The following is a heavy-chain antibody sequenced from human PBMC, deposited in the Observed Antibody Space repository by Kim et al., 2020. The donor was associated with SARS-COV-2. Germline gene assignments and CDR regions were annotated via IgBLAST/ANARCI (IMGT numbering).Heavy chain of an antibody. V-gene: IGHV4-59*01. CDR2: SGRT. CDR3: ATVGRRID. D-gene: IGHD2-15*01. Sequence: SGRTNYDPSLKSRVTISVDTSKTQFSLKLSSVTAADTAVYYCATVGRRIDWGQGTLVTVSS. J-gene: IGHJ4*02.